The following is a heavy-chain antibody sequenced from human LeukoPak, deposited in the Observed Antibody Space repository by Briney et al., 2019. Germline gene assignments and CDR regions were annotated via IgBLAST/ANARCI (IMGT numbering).Heavy chain of an antibody. CDR1: GGTFSSYA. Sequence: ASVKVSCKASGGTFSSYAISWVRQAPGPGLEWVGLINPSGGSTNYAQNFQGRVTLTRDTSTSTVYMELSSLTSEDTAVYYCAKWDDSSGFALWGQGSLVTDSA. CDR2: INPSGGST. V-gene: IGHV1-46*01. CDR3: AKWDDSSGFAL. J-gene: IGHJ4*02. D-gene: IGHD3-22*01.